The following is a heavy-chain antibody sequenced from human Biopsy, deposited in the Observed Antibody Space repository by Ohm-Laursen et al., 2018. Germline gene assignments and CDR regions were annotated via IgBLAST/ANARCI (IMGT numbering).Heavy chain of an antibody. CDR3: ARHGDFYYDSNIVIGALEI. Sequence: SETLSLTWTVSGGSISSYYWGWIRQPPGKGLEWIGNIYYSGITNYNPSLKSRVSISVDTSKNQLSLKLSSVTAADTAVYYCARHGDFYYDSNIVIGALEIWGQGTMVTVSS. CDR1: GGSISSYY. D-gene: IGHD3-22*01. CDR2: IYYSGIT. J-gene: IGHJ3*02. V-gene: IGHV4-59*08.